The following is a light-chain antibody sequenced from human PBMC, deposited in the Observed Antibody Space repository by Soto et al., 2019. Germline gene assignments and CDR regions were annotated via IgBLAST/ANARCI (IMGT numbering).Light chain of an antibody. Sequence: EIVFTHSPVSLSFSPVESATLSCRAIQSVDNTHVAWYQQRPGQAPRLLIYGASTRATGIPARFSGSGSGTEFTLTISSLQSEDFEVYYCQQYNNWPPVTFGPGTKVDIK. CDR1: QSVDNTH. CDR3: QQYNNWPPVT. V-gene: IGKV3-15*01. J-gene: IGKJ3*01. CDR2: GAS.